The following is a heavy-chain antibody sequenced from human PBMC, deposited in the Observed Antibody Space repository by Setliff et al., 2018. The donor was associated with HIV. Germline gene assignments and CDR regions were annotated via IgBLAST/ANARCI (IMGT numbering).Heavy chain of an antibody. CDR2: VYYSGST. J-gene: IGHJ4*02. CDR3: ARQGNIVVVTSFDY. CDR1: GASISSHNYY. Sequence: PSETLSLTCTVSGASISSHNYYWGWIRQSPGKGLEWIATVYYSGSTYDNPSLKSRVTLSIDTSKNQFSLNLTSVTAADTAVYYCARQGNIVVVTSFDYWGQGTLVTVSS. D-gene: IGHD2-21*02. V-gene: IGHV4-39*07.